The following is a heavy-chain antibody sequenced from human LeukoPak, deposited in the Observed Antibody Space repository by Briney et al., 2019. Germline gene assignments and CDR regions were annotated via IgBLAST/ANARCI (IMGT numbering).Heavy chain of an antibody. CDR1: GGTVSSYA. CDR2: IIPFFSTS. Sequence: ASVKVSCKASGGTVSSYAISWVRQAPGQGLEWMGGIIPFFSTSNYAQKFQGRVTITADESTSTAYMELRSLTSEDTAVYYCARSDVLQRYQLLHYYYYMDVWGKGTTVTISS. CDR3: ARSDVLQRYQLLHYYYYMDV. D-gene: IGHD2-2*01. J-gene: IGHJ6*03. V-gene: IGHV1-69*13.